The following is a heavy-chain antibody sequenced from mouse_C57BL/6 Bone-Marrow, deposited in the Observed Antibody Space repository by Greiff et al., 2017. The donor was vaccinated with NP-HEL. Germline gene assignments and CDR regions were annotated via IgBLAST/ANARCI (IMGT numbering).Heavy chain of an antibody. V-gene: IGHV5-9-1*02. Sequence: EVKLVESGEGLVKPGGSLKLSCAASGFTFSSYAMSWVRQTPEKRLEWVAYISSGGDYIYYADTVKGRFTISRDNARNTLSLQMSSLKSEDTAMYYCTRGTTVVYFDYWGQGTTLTVSS. CDR3: TRGTTVVYFDY. D-gene: IGHD1-1*01. CDR1: GFTFSSYA. J-gene: IGHJ2*01. CDR2: ISSGGDYI.